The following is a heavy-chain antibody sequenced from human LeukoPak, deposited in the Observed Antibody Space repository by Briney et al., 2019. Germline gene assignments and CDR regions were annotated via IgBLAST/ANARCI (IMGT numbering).Heavy chain of an antibody. CDR3: ARHGNYGEGY. V-gene: IGHV4-59*01. Sequence: PSETLSLTCTVSGGSISSYYWSWLRQPPGKGLEWIGYIYYSGSTNYNPSLKSRVTISVDTSKNQFSLKLSSVTAADTAVYYCARHGNYGEGYWGQGTLVTVSS. CDR1: GGSISSYY. CDR2: IYYSGST. D-gene: IGHD4-17*01. J-gene: IGHJ4*02.